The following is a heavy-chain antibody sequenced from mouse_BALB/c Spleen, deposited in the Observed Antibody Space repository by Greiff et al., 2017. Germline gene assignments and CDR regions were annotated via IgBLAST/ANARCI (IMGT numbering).Heavy chain of an antibody. CDR2: INPYNDGT. D-gene: IGHD1-1*01. V-gene: IGHV1-14*01. Sequence: VQLQQSGPELVKPGASVKMSCKASGYTFTSYVMHWVKQKPGQGLEWIGYINPYNDGTKYNEKFKGKATLTSDKSSSTAYMELSSLTSEDSAVNYCASNYGSSYRRFAYWGQGTLVTVSA. J-gene: IGHJ3*01. CDR1: GYTFTSYV. CDR3: ASNYGSSYRRFAY.